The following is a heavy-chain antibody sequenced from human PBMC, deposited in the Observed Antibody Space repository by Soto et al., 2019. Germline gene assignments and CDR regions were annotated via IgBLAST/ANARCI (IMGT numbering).Heavy chain of an antibody. CDR3: ARSAGIAVADY. D-gene: IGHD6-19*01. J-gene: IGHJ4*02. Sequence: QVQLVQSGAEEKKPGASVKVSCKASGYTFTSYAMHWVRQAPGQRLEWMGWINAGNGNTKYSQKFQGSVTITRDPSARTAYTELSSLRSEDTAVYYCARSAGIAVADYWGQGTLVTVSS. CDR2: INAGNGNT. V-gene: IGHV1-3*05. CDR1: GYTFTSYA.